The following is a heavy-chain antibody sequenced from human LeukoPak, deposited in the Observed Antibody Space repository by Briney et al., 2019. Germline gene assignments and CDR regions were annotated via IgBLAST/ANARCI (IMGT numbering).Heavy chain of an antibody. CDR2: IYYSGST. V-gene: IGHV4-39*07. D-gene: IGHD3-22*01. Sequence: PSETLSLTCTVSGGSINSGDYYWVWIRQPPGKGLEWIGSIYYSGSTSYNPSLKSRVTMTVDTSKSQFSLKLSSVTAADTAVYYCAGLPTTAIVVAYFDYWGQGTLVTVSS. CDR1: GGSINSGDYY. CDR3: AGLPTTAIVVAYFDY. J-gene: IGHJ4*02.